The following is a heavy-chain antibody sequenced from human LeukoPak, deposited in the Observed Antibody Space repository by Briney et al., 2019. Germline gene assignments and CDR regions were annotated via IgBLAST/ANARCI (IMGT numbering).Heavy chain of an antibody. V-gene: IGHV1-69*04. CDR1: GYTFTGYY. CDR3: ARVTYRSSWSGKPSRTYNWFDP. CDR2: IIPILGIA. Sequence: EASVKVSCKASGYTFTGYYMHWVRQAPGQGLEWMGRIIPILGIANYAQKFQGRVTITADKSTSTAYMELSSLRSEDTAVYYCARVTYRSSWSGKPSRTYNWFDPWGQGTLVTVSS. J-gene: IGHJ5*02. D-gene: IGHD6-13*01.